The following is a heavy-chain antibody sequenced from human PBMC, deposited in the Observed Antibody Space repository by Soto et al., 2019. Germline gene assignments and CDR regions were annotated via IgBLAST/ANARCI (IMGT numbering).Heavy chain of an antibody. Sequence: QVQLVQSGAEVNKPGAAVKVSCKASGYTFNAYYIHWVRHATGQVLEWMGLINPNSDVTSYTQSFHDSVTMQTDIPITTAYMELTRLRSDDTAVYYCVRVAFNNHYDFDYWGQRPLITLSS. J-gene: IGHJ4*02. CDR2: INPNSDVT. D-gene: IGHD3-16*01. CDR1: GYTFNAYY. V-gene: IGHV1-2*02. CDR3: VRVAFNNHYDFDY.